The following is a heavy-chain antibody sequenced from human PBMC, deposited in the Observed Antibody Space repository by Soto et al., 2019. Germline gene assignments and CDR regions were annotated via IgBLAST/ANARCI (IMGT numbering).Heavy chain of an antibody. V-gene: IGHV4-30-2*01. D-gene: IGHD5-18*01. J-gene: IGHJ4*02. CDR2: IYHSGST. Sequence: QLQLQESGSGLVKPSQTLSLTCAVSGGSISSGGYSWSWIRQPPGKGLEWIGYIYHSGSTYYNPSRKSRVTTSVDRSQNQFSRKLSSVTAADTAVYYCARGEAMVLDYWGQGTLVTVSS. CDR1: GGSISSGGYS. CDR3: ARGEAMVLDY.